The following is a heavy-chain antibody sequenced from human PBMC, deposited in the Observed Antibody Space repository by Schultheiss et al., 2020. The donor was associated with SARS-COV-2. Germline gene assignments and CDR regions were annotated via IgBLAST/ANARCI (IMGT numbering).Heavy chain of an antibody. CDR1: GGPIDSYY. Sequence: SETLSLTCTVSGGPIDSYYWSWIRQSPGKGLEWIGRIYTSGSTNYNPSLNSRITVSTDASANQFSLKLTSVTAADTALYFCARDNGFYAVDVWGQGTTVTVSS. V-gene: IGHV4-4*07. D-gene: IGHD2-8*01. CDR2: IYTSGST. J-gene: IGHJ6*02. CDR3: ARDNGFYAVDV.